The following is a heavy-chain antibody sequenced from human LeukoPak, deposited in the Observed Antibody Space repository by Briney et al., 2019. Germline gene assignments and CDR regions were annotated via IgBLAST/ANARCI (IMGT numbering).Heavy chain of an antibody. V-gene: IGHV4-39*01. D-gene: IGHD1-14*01. J-gene: IGHJ4*02. Sequence: PSETLSLTCTVSRGSISSSSHYWGWTRQPPGKGLAWIGSIDDSGSTYYNPSFKSRVTISVDTSKTQFSLKLSSVTAADTAVYYCARTWKPVPFDYWGQGTLVTVSS. CDR1: RGSISSSSHY. CDR3: ARTWKPVPFDY. CDR2: IDDSGST.